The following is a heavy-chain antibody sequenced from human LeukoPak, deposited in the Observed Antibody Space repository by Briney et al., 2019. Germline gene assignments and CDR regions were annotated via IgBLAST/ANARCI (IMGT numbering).Heavy chain of an antibody. J-gene: IGHJ5*02. V-gene: IGHV7-4-1*02. CDR3: ASGGVVPAAMWRRNNWFDP. D-gene: IGHD2-2*01. Sequence: ASVKVSCKASGDTFTSYAMNWVRRAPGQGLEWMGWINTNTGDPTYAQGFTGRFVFSLDTSVSTAYLQISSLKAEDTAVYYCASGGVVPAAMWRRNNWFDPWGQGTLVTVSS. CDR1: GDTFTSYA. CDR2: INTNTGDP.